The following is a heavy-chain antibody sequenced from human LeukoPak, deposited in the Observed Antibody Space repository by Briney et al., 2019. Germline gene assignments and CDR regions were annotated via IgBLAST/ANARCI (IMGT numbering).Heavy chain of an antibody. V-gene: IGHV3-30*09. Sequence: GGSLRLSCAASGFTFDKHAMHWVRQAPGKGLEWLAAISSDGIYQYYADSVKGRFAISRDNSRLTVSLQMNSLKPADTAVYYCARGHYYDSSADDAFDIWGQGTMVTVSS. CDR1: GFTFDKHA. D-gene: IGHD3-22*01. CDR3: ARGHYYDSSADDAFDI. CDR2: ISSDGIYQ. J-gene: IGHJ3*02.